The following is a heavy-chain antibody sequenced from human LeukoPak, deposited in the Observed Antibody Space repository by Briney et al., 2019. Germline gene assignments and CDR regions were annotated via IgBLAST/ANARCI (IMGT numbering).Heavy chain of an antibody. D-gene: IGHD6-19*01. CDR1: GFTVRDYH. V-gene: IGHV3-23*01. CDR2: IVGSST. J-gene: IGHJ4*02. CDR3: TRDEPGSSWFN. Sequence: GGSLRLSCAASGFTVRDYHMSWIRQAPGKGLELVSAIVGSSTHHADSVKGRFTISRDNFKNTLNLQMNSLRAEGSAIYYCTRDEPGSSWFNWVQGTLVTVSS.